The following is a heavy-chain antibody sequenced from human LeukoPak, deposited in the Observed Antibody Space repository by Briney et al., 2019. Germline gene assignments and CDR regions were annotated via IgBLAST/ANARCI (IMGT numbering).Heavy chain of an antibody. D-gene: IGHD5-18*01. CDR3: AKDGYSYGSYDYYFDY. CDR2: ISSSSSTI. V-gene: IGHV3-48*01. Sequence: PGGSLRLSCAASGFTFSSYSMNWVRQAPGKGLEWVSYISSSSSTIYHADSVKGRFTISRDNSKNTLYLQMNSLRAEDTAVYYCAKDGYSYGSYDYYFDYWGQGTLVTVSS. CDR1: GFTFSSYS. J-gene: IGHJ4*02.